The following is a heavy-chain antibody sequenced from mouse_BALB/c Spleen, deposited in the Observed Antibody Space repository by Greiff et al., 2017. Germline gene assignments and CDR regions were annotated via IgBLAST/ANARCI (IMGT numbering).Heavy chain of an antibody. J-gene: IGHJ1*01. V-gene: IGHV3-8*02. CDR3: ARGGGYGRYWYFDV. Sequence: EVKVEESGPSLVKPSQTLSLTCSVTGDSITSGYWNWIRKFPGNKLEYMGYISYSGSTYYNPSLKSRISITRDTSKNQYYLQLNSVTTEDTATYYCARGGGYGRYWYFDVWGAGTTVTVSS. CDR2: ISYSGST. CDR1: GDSITSGY. D-gene: IGHD1-1*02.